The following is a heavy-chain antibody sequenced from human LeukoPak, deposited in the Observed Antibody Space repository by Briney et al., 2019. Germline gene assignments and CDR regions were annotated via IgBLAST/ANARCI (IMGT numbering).Heavy chain of an antibody. CDR1: GFTFSDYY. J-gene: IGHJ4*02. CDR3: ARGSSGWHFFDS. CDR2: ISSGSYT. Sequence: PGGSLRLSCVTPGFTFSDYYMSWIRQAPGKGLEWVSYISSGSYTNYADSVKGRFTISRDNAKNSLYLQMNRLRVEDTAVYYCARGSSGWHFFDSWGQGALVTVSP. D-gene: IGHD6-19*01. V-gene: IGHV3-11*03.